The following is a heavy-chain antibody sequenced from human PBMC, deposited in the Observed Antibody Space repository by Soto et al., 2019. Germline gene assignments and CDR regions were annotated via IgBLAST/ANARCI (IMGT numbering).Heavy chain of an antibody. D-gene: IGHD3-22*01. CDR3: ARGLYYYDSRGYWGY. J-gene: IGHJ4*02. CDR1: GFTFSSYS. Sequence: EGQLVESGGGLVQPGGALRLSCAASGFTFSSYSMNWVRQAPGKGLEWVSYISSSSSTIYYADSVKGRFTISRDNAKNSLYLQMNSLRDEDTAVYYCARGLYYYDSRGYWGYWGQGTLVTVSS. CDR2: ISSSSSTI. V-gene: IGHV3-48*02.